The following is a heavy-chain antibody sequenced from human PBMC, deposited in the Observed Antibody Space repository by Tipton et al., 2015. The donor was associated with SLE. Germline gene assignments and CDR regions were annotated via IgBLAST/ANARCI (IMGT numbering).Heavy chain of an antibody. Sequence: TLSLTCTVSGGPISGYYWSWIRQPPGKGLEWIGYVFYTGSTNYNPSLRSRVSISLETSKNQFSLILNSVTAADTAVYYCARGCSSSTCEPFYFFGMDVWGQGP. CDR1: GGPISGYY. CDR2: VFYTGST. D-gene: IGHD2-2*01. J-gene: IGHJ6*02. CDR3: ARGCSSSTCEPFYFFGMDV. V-gene: IGHV4-59*08.